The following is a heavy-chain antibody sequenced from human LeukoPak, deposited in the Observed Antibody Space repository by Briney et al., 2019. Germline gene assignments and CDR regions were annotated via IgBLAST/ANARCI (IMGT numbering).Heavy chain of an antibody. Sequence: GGSLRLSCAASGFTFSSYAMYWVRQAPGKGLEFVSAICSNGGCTYYANSVKGRFTISRDNSKNTRYLQMGSLRAEDMAVYYCATGNSDGYYYYYMGVWGKGTTVTVSS. D-gene: IGHD4-23*01. J-gene: IGHJ6*03. CDR1: GFTFSSYA. CDR3: ATGNSDGYYYYYMGV. V-gene: IGHV3-64*01. CDR2: ICSNGGCT.